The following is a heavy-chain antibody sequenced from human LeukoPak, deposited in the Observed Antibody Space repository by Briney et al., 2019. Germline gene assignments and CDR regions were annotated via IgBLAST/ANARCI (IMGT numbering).Heavy chain of an antibody. Sequence: SVKVSCKASGGTFSSYAISWVRQAPGQGLEWMGRIIPVLGIANYAQKFQGRVTITADKSTSTAYMELSSLRSEDTAVYYCARAEVYSSTRGALRFDPWGQGTLVTVSS. CDR2: IIPVLGIA. CDR3: ARAEVYSSTRGALRFDP. D-gene: IGHD6-13*01. V-gene: IGHV1-69*04. CDR1: GGTFSSYA. J-gene: IGHJ5*02.